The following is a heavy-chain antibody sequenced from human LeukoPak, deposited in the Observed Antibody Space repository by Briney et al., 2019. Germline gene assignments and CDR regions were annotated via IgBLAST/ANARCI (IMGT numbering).Heavy chain of an antibody. J-gene: IGHJ6*03. CDR3: ARDQDYGSGSSRFYYYMDV. CDR1: GFTFSSYS. Sequence: GGSLRLSCAASGFTFSSYSMNWVRQAPGKGLEWVANIKQDGSEKYYVDSVKGRFTISRDNAKNSLYLQMNSLRAEDTAVYYCARDQDYGSGSSRFYYYMDVWGKGTTVTISS. CDR2: IKQDGSEK. D-gene: IGHD3-10*01. V-gene: IGHV3-7*01.